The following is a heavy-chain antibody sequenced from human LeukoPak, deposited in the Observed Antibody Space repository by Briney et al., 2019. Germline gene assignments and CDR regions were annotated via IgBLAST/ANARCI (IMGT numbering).Heavy chain of an antibody. J-gene: IGHJ3*02. D-gene: IGHD6-19*01. CDR1: GGTFSSYA. CDR2: IIPILGIA. V-gene: IGHV1-69*04. CDR3: ARLKAVGNAFDI. Sequence: ASVKVSCKASGGTFSSYAISWVRQAPGQGLEWMGRIIPILGIANYAQKFQGRVTITADKSTSTAYMELSSLRSEDTAVYYCARLKAVGNAFDIWGQGTMVTVSS.